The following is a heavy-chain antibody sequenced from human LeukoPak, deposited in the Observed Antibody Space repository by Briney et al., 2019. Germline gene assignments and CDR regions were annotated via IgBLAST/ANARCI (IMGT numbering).Heavy chain of an antibody. CDR3: ARDRKQWLVRTYNWFDP. CDR2: ISYDGSNK. D-gene: IGHD6-19*01. V-gene: IGHV3-30*03. CDR1: GFTFSTYG. Sequence: GGSLRLSCAASGFTFSTYGMHWVRQAPGKGLEWVAVISYDGSNKYYADSVKGRFTISRDNSKNTLYLQMNSLRAEDTAVYYCARDRKQWLVRTYNWFDPWGQGTLVTVSS. J-gene: IGHJ5*02.